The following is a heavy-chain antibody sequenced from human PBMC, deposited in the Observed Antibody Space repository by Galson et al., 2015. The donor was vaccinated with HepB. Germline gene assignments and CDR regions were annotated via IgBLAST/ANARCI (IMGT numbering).Heavy chain of an antibody. V-gene: IGHV3-33*01. Sequence: SLRLSCAASGFTFSSYGMHWVRQAPGKGLEWVAVIWYDGSNKYYAGSVKGRFTISRDNSKNTLYLQMNSLRAEDTAVYYCARDLARGRGYYYYYMDVWGKGTTVTVSS. CDR1: GFTFSSYG. CDR3: ARDLARGRGYYYYYMDV. J-gene: IGHJ6*03. D-gene: IGHD3-16*01. CDR2: IWYDGSNK.